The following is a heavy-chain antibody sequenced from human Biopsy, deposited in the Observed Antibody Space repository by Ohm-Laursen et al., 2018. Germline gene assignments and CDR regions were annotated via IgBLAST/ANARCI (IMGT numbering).Heavy chain of an antibody. CDR2: IYYSGNT. D-gene: IGHD3-3*01. V-gene: IGHV4-34*01. J-gene: IGHJ4*02. CDR1: GESFNGYY. CDR3: ARQVDFWSGYVDY. Sequence: GTLSLTCTVYGESFNGYYWSWIRQSPGKGLEWIGNIYYSGNTDYSPSLKSRVTISVDTSNNQFSLKLRPVTAADTAVYYCARQVDFWSGYVDYWGQGTLVAVSS.